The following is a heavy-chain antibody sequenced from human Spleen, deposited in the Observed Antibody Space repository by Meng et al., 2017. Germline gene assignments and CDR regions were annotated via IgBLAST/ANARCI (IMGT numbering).Heavy chain of an antibody. CDR1: DYTLTGDG. CDR2: INIYNGIT. V-gene: IGHV1-18*04. J-gene: IGHJ4*02. Sequence: QIHLLQSGAEVKKPGASVKVSCKVSDYTLTGDGFSWVRQAPGQGLQWMGWINIYNGITNYGRNFQGRVTLTTDTSTSTGYMELRSLTSDDTAVYYCATRGNPYLDRWGQGTLVTASS. CDR3: ATRGNPYLDR.